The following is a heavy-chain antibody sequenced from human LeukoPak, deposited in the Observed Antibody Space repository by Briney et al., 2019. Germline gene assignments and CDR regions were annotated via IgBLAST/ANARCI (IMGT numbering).Heavy chain of an antibody. CDR2: IKQDGSEK. CDR1: GFILSSYW. V-gene: IGHV3-7*01. Sequence: GGSLSLFCAVSGFILSSYWMSWLRQARGKGLEWGANIKQDGSEKYYVDSVKGRFTISRDNAKNSLYLQMNSLRAEDTAVYYCARDNYYYDSSGYHHFDYWGQGTLVTVSS. CDR3: ARDNYYYDSSGYHHFDY. J-gene: IGHJ4*02. D-gene: IGHD3-22*01.